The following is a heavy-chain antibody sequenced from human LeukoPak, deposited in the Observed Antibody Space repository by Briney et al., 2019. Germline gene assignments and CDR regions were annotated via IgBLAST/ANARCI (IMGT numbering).Heavy chain of an antibody. CDR3: VKGEALWFGELPKTPYFDY. CDR1: GFTFSSYA. CDR2: ISSNGGST. V-gene: IGHV3-64D*06. D-gene: IGHD3-10*01. J-gene: IGHJ4*02. Sequence: PGGSLRLSCSASGFTFSSYAMHWVRQAPGKGLEYVSAISSNGGSTYYADSVKGRFTISRDNPKNTLYLQMSSLRAEDTAVYYCVKGEALWFGELPKTPYFDYWGQGTLVTVSS.